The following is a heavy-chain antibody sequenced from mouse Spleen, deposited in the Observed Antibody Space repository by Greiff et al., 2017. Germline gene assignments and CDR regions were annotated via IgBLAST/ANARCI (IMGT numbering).Heavy chain of an antibody. V-gene: IGHV14-3*02. CDR2: IDPANGNT. CDR3: AIPLGREAMDY. D-gene: IGHD4-1*01. CDR1: GFNIKDTY. Sequence: VQLQQSGAELVKPGASVKLSCTASGFNIKDTYMHWVKQRPEQGLEWIGRIDPANGNTKYDPKFQGKATITADTSSNTAYLQLSSLTSEDTAVYYCAIPLGREAMDYWGQGTSVTVSS. J-gene: IGHJ4*01.